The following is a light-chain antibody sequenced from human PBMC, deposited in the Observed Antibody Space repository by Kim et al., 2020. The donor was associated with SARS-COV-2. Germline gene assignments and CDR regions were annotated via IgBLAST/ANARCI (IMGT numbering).Light chain of an antibody. Sequence: GDRVTITCRASQSISSWLGWYQQRPGRAPKRLIYDASSLESGVPSRCSGSGYGTEITLTISSLQPDDFATYNCEQYNSYSPTFGQGTKMDIK. CDR1: QSISSW. CDR2: DAS. CDR3: EQYNSYSPT. J-gene: IGKJ1*01. V-gene: IGKV1-5*01.